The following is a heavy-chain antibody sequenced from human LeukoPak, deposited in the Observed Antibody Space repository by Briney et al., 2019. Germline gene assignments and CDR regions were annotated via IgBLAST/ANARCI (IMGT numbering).Heavy chain of an antibody. Sequence: PGGSLRLSCAASGFTFSSYWMHWVRQAPGKGLVWVSRINSDGSSTSYADSVKGRFTISRDNAKNTLYLQMNSLRAEDTAVYYCARKGPSQLPYYYYMDVWGKGTTVTVSS. CDR1: GFTFSSYW. CDR3: ARKGPSQLPYYYYMDV. V-gene: IGHV3-74*01. D-gene: IGHD5-24*01. J-gene: IGHJ6*03. CDR2: INSDGSST.